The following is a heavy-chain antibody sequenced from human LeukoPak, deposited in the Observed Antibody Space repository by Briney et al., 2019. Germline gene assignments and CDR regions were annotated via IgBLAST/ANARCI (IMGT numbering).Heavy chain of an antibody. D-gene: IGHD3-10*01. CDR3: ARARYYGSGSYYYYYYYMDV. Sequence: GGSLRLSCVASGFIFKNNGMHWVRQAPGKGLEWVANIKQDGSEKYYVDSVKGRFTISRDNAKNSLYLQMNSLRAEDTAVYYCARARYYGSGSYYYYYYYMDVWGKGTTVTISS. V-gene: IGHV3-7*01. CDR2: IKQDGSEK. J-gene: IGHJ6*03. CDR1: GFIFKNNG.